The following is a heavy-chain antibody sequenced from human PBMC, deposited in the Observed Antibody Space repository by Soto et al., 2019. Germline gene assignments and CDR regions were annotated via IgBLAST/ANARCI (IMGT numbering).Heavy chain of an antibody. CDR3: ARDLRGHYGP. CDR2: VSGSSSYI. Sequence: GGSLRLSCEGSGFNFRNFNMIWVRQAPGKGLEWVSSVSGSSSYIYYADSVKGRFAVSRDNANNLVFLQMNGLRPEDTAMYYCARDLRGHYGPWGQGTMVTVSS. V-gene: IGHV3-21*06. D-gene: IGHD4-17*01. CDR1: GFNFRNFN. J-gene: IGHJ3*01.